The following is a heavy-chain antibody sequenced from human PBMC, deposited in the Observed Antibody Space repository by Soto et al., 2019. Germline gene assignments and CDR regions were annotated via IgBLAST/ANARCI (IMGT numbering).Heavy chain of an antibody. Sequence: SETLSLTCAVYGGSFSGYYWSWIRQPPGKGLEWIGEINHSGSTNYNPSLKSRVTISVDTSKNQFSLKLSSVTAADTAVYYCARSYYGSGSSYFDYWGQGTPVTVSS. CDR3: ARSYYGSGSSYFDY. V-gene: IGHV4-34*01. J-gene: IGHJ4*02. CDR1: GGSFSGYY. D-gene: IGHD3-10*01. CDR2: INHSGST.